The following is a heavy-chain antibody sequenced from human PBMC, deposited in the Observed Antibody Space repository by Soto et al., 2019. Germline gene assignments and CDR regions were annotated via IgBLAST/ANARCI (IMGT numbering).Heavy chain of an antibody. CDR2: INHSGST. D-gene: IGHD3-10*01. J-gene: IGHJ6*02. V-gene: IGHV4-34*01. CDR3: ARGMDYYGSGSYYPRYYYYGMDV. Sequence: SETLSLTCAVYGGSFSGYYWSWIRQPPGKGLEWIGEINHSGSTNYNPSLKSRVTISVDTSKNQFSLKLSSVTAADTAVYYCARGMDYYGSGSYYPRYYYYGMDVWGQGTTVTVSS. CDR1: GGSFSGYY.